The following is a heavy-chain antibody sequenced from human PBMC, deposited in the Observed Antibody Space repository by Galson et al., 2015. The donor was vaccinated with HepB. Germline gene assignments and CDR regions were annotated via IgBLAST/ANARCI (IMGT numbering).Heavy chain of an antibody. CDR1: GFTFSNAW. J-gene: IGHJ3*02. CDR2: IKSKTDGGTT. CDR3: TAPFPYCGGDCFLDAFDI. Sequence: SLRLSCAASGFTFSNAWMNWVRQAPGKGLEWASRIKSKTDGGTTDYAAPVKGRFTISRDDSKNTLYLQMNSLKTEDTAVYYCTAPFPYCGGDCFLDAFDIWGQGTMVTVSS. V-gene: IGHV3-15*07. D-gene: IGHD2-21*02.